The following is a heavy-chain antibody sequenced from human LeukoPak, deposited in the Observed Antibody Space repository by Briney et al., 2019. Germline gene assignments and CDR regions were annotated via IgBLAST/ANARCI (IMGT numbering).Heavy chain of an antibody. J-gene: IGHJ1*01. D-gene: IGHD3-22*01. CDR2: IYWNDDK. CDR3: AHSTTTYYYDSSGYYSAEYFQH. V-gene: IGHV2-5*01. Sequence: FCPTPVKPTQTRTLKGTFSGFSLSTSGVGVGWIRQPPGKALEWLALIYWNDDKRYSPSLKSRLTITKDTSKNQVVLTMTNMDPVDTATYYCAHSTTTYYYDSSGYYSAEYFQHWGQGTLVTVSS. CDR1: GFSLSTSGVG.